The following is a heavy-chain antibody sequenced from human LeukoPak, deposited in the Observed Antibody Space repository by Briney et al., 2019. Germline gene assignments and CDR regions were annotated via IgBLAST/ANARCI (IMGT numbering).Heavy chain of an antibody. CDR1: GYTFSGYY. J-gene: IGHJ3*02. V-gene: IGHV1-2*02. CDR3: ARTRPYGDFGAYDAFDI. CDR2: INPNTGGT. Sequence: ASVKVSCEASGYTFSGYYIHWVRQAPGQGLEWLGWINPNTGGTNFAQKFQGRFTMTRDTPMSTAYMELNRLRSDDTAVYYCARTRPYGDFGAYDAFDIWGQGTLVTVSS. D-gene: IGHD4-17*01.